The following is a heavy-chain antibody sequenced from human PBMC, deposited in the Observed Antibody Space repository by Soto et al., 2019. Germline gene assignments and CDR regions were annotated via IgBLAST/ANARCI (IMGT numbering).Heavy chain of an antibody. J-gene: IGHJ6*02. D-gene: IGHD3-16*01. CDR2: LHHDGTT. CDR3: ATQTISYTWGV. V-gene: IGHV4-4*02. Sequence: QVQLQESGPGLVKPSETLSLTCAVSGGPTTTTTWWAWVRLPPGKGLEWIGELHHDGTTNYNPSLESRITMSLDKSNNHFSLKLTSVTAADTAIYYCATQTISYTWGVWGRGTTVTVSS. CDR1: GGPTTTTTW.